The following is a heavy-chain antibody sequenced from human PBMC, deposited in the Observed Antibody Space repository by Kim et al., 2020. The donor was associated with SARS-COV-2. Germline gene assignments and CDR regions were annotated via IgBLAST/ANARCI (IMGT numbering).Heavy chain of an antibody. CDR3: TTDLGRYSGSSTDY. J-gene: IGHJ4*02. V-gene: IGHV3-15*01. D-gene: IGHD1-26*01. Sequence: AATEKGRFPISRDDSKNTLYLQMNRLKTEDTAVYYCTTDLGRYSGSSTDYWGQGTLVTVSS.